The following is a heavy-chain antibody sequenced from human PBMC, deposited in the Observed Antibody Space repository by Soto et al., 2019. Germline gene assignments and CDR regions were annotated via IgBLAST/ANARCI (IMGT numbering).Heavy chain of an antibody. V-gene: IGHV4-59*08. D-gene: IGHD5-12*01. J-gene: IGHJ6*03. Sequence: SETLSLTCTVSGGSISSYYWSWIRQPPGKGLEWIGYIYYSGSTNYNPSLKSRVTISVDTSKNQFSLKLSSVTAADTAVYYCNRVATVPITLNHYYYYMDVWGKGTTVTVSS. CDR1: GGSISSYY. CDR3: NRVATVPITLNHYYYYMDV. CDR2: IYYSGST.